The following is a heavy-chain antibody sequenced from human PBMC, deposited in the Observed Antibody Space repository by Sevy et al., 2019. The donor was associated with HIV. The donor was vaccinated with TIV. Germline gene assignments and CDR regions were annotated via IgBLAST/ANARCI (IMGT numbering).Heavy chain of an antibody. J-gene: IGHJ3*02. CDR2: ISSSSSYI. CDR3: ARDSYYYGSGSYSDDAFDI. CDR1: GFTFSSYS. Sequence: GGSLRLSCAASGFTFSSYSMNWVRQAPGKGLEWVSSISSSSSYIYYADSVKGRFTISRYNAKNSLYLQMNSLRAEDTAVYYCARDSYYYGSGSYSDDAFDIWGQGTMVTVSS. D-gene: IGHD3-10*01. V-gene: IGHV3-21*01.